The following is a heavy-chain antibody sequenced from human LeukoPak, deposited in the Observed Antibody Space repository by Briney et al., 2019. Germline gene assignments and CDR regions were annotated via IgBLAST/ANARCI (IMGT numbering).Heavy chain of an antibody. Sequence: GGSLRLSCAASGFTFSSYAMSWVRQAPGKGLEWVSAIRGSGGSTYYADSVKGRFTISRDNSKNTLYLQMNGLRAEDTAVYYCAKSEWELLQIFDYWGQGTLVTVSS. CDR1: GFTFSSYA. D-gene: IGHD1-26*01. J-gene: IGHJ4*02. CDR2: IRGSGGST. CDR3: AKSEWELLQIFDY. V-gene: IGHV3-23*01.